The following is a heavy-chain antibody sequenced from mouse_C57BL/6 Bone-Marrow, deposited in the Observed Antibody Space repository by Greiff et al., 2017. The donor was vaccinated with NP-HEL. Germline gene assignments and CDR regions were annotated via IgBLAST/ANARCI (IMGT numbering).Heavy chain of an antibody. CDR3: ARDPMITRSFAY. CDR2: ISDGGSYT. Sequence: EVMLVESGGGLVKPGGSLKLSCAASGFTFSSYAMSWVRQTPEKRLEWVATISDGGSYTYYPDNVKGRFTISRDNAKNNLYLQMSHLKSEDTAMYYCARDPMITRSFAYWGQGTLVTVSA. V-gene: IGHV5-4*01. D-gene: IGHD2-4*01. CDR1: GFTFSSYA. J-gene: IGHJ3*01.